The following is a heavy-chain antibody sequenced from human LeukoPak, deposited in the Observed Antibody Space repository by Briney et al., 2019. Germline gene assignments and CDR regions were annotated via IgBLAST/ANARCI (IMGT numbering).Heavy chain of an antibody. CDR3: ATAPILRGEGGEHYKYGMDV. Sequence: SGTLSLTCGVSVGSISSGNWWSWVRQSPGKGLEWIGEIYHNGTPNYNPSLKSRVTISANTFKNHFSLKLTSVTAADTAVYYCATAPILRGEGGEHYKYGMDVWGQGTTVIVSS. D-gene: IGHD2-2*02. V-gene: IGHV4-4*02. J-gene: IGHJ6*02. CDR2: IYHNGTP. CDR1: VGSISSGNW.